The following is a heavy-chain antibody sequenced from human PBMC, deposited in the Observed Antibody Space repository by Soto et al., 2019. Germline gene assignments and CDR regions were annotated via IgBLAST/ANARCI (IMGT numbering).Heavy chain of an antibody. CDR3: AREYCSSTSCLNWFDP. V-gene: IGHV3-48*01. CDR2: ISSSSSTI. D-gene: IGHD2-2*01. J-gene: IGHJ5*02. CDR1: GFTFSSYS. Sequence: EVQLVESGGGLVQPGGSLRLSCAASGFTFSSYSMNWVRQAPGKGLEWVSYISSSSSTIYYADSVKGRFTISRDNAKNSLYLQMNSLRAEDTAVYYCAREYCSSTSCLNWFDPWGQGPWSPSPQ.